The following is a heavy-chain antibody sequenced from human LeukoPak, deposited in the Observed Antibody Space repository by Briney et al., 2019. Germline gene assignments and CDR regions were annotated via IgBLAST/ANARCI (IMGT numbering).Heavy chain of an antibody. D-gene: IGHD3-16*02. CDR3: ARDTLKGYDYVWGSYRLFDY. J-gene: IGHJ4*02. V-gene: IGHV1-18*01. CDR2: ISAYNGNT. CDR1: GYTFTSYG. Sequence: ASVKVSCKASGYTFTSYGISWVRQAPGQGLEWMGWISAYNGNTNYAQKLQGRVTMTTDTSTSTAYMELRILRSDDTAVYYCARDTLKGYDYVWGSYRLFDYWGQGTLVTVSS.